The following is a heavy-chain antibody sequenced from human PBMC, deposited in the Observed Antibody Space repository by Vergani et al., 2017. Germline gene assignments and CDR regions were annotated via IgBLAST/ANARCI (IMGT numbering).Heavy chain of an antibody. V-gene: IGHV1-69*08. CDR3: ARERAYDYGVLLLGMDV. J-gene: IGHJ6*04. Sequence: QVQLVQSGAEVKKPGSSVKVSCKASGGTFSSYTISWVRQAPGQGLEWMGRIIPILGIANYAQKFQGRVTITADKSTSTAYMELSSLRSEDTAVYYCARERAYDYGVLLLGMDVWGKGTTVTVSS. CDR1: GGTFSSYT. D-gene: IGHD4-17*01. CDR2: IIPILGIA.